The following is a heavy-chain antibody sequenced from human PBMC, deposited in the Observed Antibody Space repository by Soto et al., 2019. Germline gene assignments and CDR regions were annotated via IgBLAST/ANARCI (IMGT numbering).Heavy chain of an antibody. J-gene: IGHJ5*02. CDR2: INHSGST. V-gene: IGHV4-34*01. CDR3: ARGGVAESVPFDP. CDR1: GGSFSGYY. Sequence: QVQLQQWGAGLLKPSETLSLTCAVYGGSFSGYYWSWIRQPPGKGLEWIGEINHSGSTNYNPSLKSRVTISVDTSKNQFSLKLSSVTAADTAVYYCARGGVAESVPFDPRGQGTLVTVSS. D-gene: IGHD6-13*01.